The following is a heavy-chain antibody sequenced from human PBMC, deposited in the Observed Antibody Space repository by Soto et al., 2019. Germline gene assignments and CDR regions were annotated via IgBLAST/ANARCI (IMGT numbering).Heavy chain of an antibody. V-gene: IGHV3-23*01. J-gene: IGHJ4*02. CDR2: SSASGRST. Sequence: GGSLRLSCTASGFTFSNSAMSWVSQAPGKGLEWVSISSASGRSTYHAASVKGRFTISRDNSKDTLYLQMTRLRVEDTAIYYCAKDGQWLDVNLWSWGQGTLVTVSS. D-gene: IGHD6-19*01. CDR3: AKDGQWLDVNLWS. CDR1: GFTFSNSA.